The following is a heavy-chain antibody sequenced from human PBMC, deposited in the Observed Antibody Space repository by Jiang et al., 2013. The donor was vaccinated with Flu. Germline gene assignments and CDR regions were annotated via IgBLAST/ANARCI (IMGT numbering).Heavy chain of an antibody. J-gene: IGHJ6*02. Sequence: TLSLTCTVSGGSISSGSYYWSWIRQPAGKGLEWIGRIYTSGSTNYNPSLKSRVTISVDTSKNQFSLKLSSVTAADTAVYYCAKSGPLRGYSYYYGMDVWGQGTTVTVSS. CDR2: IYTSGST. CDR1: GGSISSGSYY. CDR3: AKSGPLRGYSYYYGMDV. D-gene: IGHD5-18*01. V-gene: IGHV4-61*02.